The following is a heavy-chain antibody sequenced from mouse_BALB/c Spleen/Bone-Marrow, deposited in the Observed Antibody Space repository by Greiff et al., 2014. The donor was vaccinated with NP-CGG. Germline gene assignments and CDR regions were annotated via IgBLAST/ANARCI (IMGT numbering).Heavy chain of an antibody. D-gene: IGHD2-2*01. V-gene: IGHV5-6-5*01. J-gene: IGHJ3*01. CDR2: ISSGGST. CDR1: GFTFSSYA. CDR3: AREGDGYDPAWFAY. Sequence: EVQLVESGGGLVKPGGSLKLSCAASGFTFSSYAMSWVRQTPEKRLEWVASISSGGSTYYPDSVKGRFTISRDNARNILYLQMSSVRSEDTAMYYCAREGDGYDPAWFAYWGQGTLVTVAA.